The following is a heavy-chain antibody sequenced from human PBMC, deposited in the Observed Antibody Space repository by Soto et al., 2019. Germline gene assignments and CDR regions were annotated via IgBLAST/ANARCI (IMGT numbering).Heavy chain of an antibody. J-gene: IGHJ3*01. Sequence: QITLKKSSPTLVKPTQTLTQTCTVSGFSLTTHEVGVGWIRQPPGKALEWLAFISWNDERRYSPSLKRRLTITKDTSKNQVVLTMANVDPADTGTYFCAHRPPKYSTAWLAFDFWGQGTTAAVSS. CDR2: ISWNDER. V-gene: IGHV2-5*01. CDR3: AHRPPKYSTAWLAFDF. D-gene: IGHD5-18*01. CDR1: GFSLTTHEVG.